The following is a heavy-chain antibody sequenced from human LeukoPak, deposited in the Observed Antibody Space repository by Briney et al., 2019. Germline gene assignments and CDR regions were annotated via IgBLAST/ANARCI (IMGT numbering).Heavy chain of an antibody. D-gene: IGHD3-10*01. CDR1: GGSFSGYY. V-gene: IGHV4-34*01. CDR3: ARGLTMVRGVIITGWFGH. CDR2: INHSGST. J-gene: IGHJ5*02. Sequence: PSETLSLTCAVYGGSFSGYYWSWIRQPPGKGLEWIGEINHSGSTNYNPSLKSRVTISVDTSKNQFSLKLSSVTAADTAVYYCARGLTMVRGVIITGWFGHWGQGTLVTVSS.